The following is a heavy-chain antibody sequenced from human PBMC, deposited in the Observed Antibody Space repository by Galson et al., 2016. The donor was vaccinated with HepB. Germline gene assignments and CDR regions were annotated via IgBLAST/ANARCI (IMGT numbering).Heavy chain of an antibody. Sequence: SLRLSCAASGFTFSTYAMNWVRQAPGKGLEWVSTISGRGASTYFADSVKGRFTISRDNSKNTLYLQMNSLRAEDTAIYYCAKGQYSYGFTYLRAIETGYFDYWGQGTLVTVSS. D-gene: IGHD5-18*01. V-gene: IGHV3-23*01. J-gene: IGHJ4*02. CDR3: AKGQYSYGFTYLRAIETGYFDY. CDR2: ISGRGAST. CDR1: GFTFSTYA.